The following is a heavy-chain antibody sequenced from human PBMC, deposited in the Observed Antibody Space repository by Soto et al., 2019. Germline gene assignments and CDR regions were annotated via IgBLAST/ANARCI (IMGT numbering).Heavy chain of an antibody. CDR2: ISYDGSNK. J-gene: IGHJ6*02. V-gene: IGHV3-30-3*01. CDR1: GFTFSSYA. D-gene: IGHD3-3*01. Sequence: GGSLRLSCAASGFTFSSYAMHWVRQAPGKGLEWVAVISYDGSNKYYADSVKGRFTISRDNSKNTLYLQMNSLRAEDTAVYYCARDPIRSYDFWSGYYPPYYYGMDVWGQGTTVTVSS. CDR3: ARDPIRSYDFWSGYYPPYYYGMDV.